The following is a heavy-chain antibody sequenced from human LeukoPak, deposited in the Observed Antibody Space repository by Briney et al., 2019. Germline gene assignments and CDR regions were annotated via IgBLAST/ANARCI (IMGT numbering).Heavy chain of an antibody. Sequence: GGSLRPSCAASGVTFSCYWMRWGRQAPGGGLLWVSRINSDGSSTTYADSGKGRFAISRDNAKNTVFLQMSSLSPEDTAVYYCARDRSIEDAFDIWGQGTMVTVSS. CDR3: ARDRSIEDAFDI. V-gene: IGHV3-74*01. CDR1: GVTFSCYW. J-gene: IGHJ3*02. CDR2: INSDGSST. D-gene: IGHD3-3*02.